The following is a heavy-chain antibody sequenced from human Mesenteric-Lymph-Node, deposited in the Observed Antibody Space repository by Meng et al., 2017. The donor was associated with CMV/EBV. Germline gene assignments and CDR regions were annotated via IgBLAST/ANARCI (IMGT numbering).Heavy chain of an antibody. Sequence: GSLRLSCSVSGGSISSSGYYWGWIRQPPGKGLEWIGNILYSGSTDYNPSLQSRVTILVDTSENHFSLKLSSVTAADTAVYYCARGPGYCSGGSCSYFDYWGQGTLVTVSS. D-gene: IGHD2-15*01. J-gene: IGHJ4*02. CDR3: ARGPGYCSGGSCSYFDY. CDR1: GGSISSSGYY. V-gene: IGHV4-39*02. CDR2: ILYSGST.